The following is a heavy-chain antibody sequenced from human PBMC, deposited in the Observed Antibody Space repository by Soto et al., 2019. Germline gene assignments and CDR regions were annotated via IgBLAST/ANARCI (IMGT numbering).Heavy chain of an antibody. CDR1: GGTFSSYA. CDR3: ASSKGGARGPYYFDY. Sequence: GASVKVSCKASGGTFSSYAISWVRQAPGQGLEWMGGIIPIFGTANYAQKFQGRVTITADESTSTAYMELGSLRSEDTAVYYCASSKGGARGPYYFDYWGQGTLVTVSS. CDR2: IIPIFGTA. J-gene: IGHJ4*02. V-gene: IGHV1-69*13. D-gene: IGHD3-16*01.